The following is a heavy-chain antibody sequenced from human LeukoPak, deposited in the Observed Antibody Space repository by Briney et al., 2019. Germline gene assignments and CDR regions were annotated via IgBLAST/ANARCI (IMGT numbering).Heavy chain of an antibody. D-gene: IGHD5-12*01. J-gene: IGHJ4*02. V-gene: IGHV3-7*01. CDR2: IKHDGSEA. Sequence: GGSLRLSCAVSGFTFSSYWMSWVRQAPGKGLEWVANIKHDGSEAYYVASVKGRFTISKDNAKNSLYLQMNSLRTEDTAVYYCVKGRGGYVKYKTFDYWGQGTLVTVSS. CDR3: VKGRGGYVKYKTFDY. CDR1: GFTFSSYW.